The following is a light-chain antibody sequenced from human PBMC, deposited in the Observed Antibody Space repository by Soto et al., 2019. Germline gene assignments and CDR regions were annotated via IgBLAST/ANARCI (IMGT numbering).Light chain of an antibody. CDR2: RAS. Sequence: DIQMTQSPSTLSASIGDRVTITCRASQNVDDWLAWYQQKPGTAPKVLIFRASIVESGVPSRFSGSGYGTECTLIISSLQPDDLATYYYQQYMFYPYTFGQGTKMEIK. CDR3: QQYMFYPYT. CDR1: QNVDDW. V-gene: IGKV1-5*03. J-gene: IGKJ2*01.